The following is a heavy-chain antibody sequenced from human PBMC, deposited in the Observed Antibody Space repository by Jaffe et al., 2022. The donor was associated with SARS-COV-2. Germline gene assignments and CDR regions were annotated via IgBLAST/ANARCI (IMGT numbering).Heavy chain of an antibody. CDR2: ISGSGGST. CDR3: AKDFGDYYDSSGYLDAFDI. Sequence: EVQLLESGGGLVQPGGSLRLSCAASGFTFSSYAMSWVRQAPGKGLEWVSAISGSGGSTYYADSVKGRFTISRDNSKNTLYLQMNSLRAEDTAVYYCAKDFGDYYDSSGYLDAFDIWGQGTMVTVSS. J-gene: IGHJ3*02. V-gene: IGHV3-23*01. CDR1: GFTFSSYA. D-gene: IGHD3-22*01.